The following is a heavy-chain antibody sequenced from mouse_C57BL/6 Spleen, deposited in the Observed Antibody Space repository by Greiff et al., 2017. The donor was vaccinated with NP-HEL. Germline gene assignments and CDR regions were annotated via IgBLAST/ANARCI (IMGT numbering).Heavy chain of an antibody. V-gene: IGHV1-85*01. CDR3: ARGSSYRYFDV. CDR2: IYPRDGST. Sequence: QVQLQQSGPELVTPGASVPLSCKASGYTFTSYDINWVPQRPGQGLEWIGWIYPRDGSTKYNEKFKGQATLTVDTSSSTAYMELHSLTSEDSAVYFCARGSSYRYFDVWGTGTTVTVSS. CDR1: GYTFTSYD. D-gene: IGHD1-1*01. J-gene: IGHJ1*03.